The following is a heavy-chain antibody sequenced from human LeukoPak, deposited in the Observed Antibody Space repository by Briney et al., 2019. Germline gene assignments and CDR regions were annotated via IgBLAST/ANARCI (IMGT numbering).Heavy chain of an antibody. CDR3: ARDLYGSGSSNWFDP. CDR1: GYTFTGYY. CDR2: INPNSGGT. J-gene: IGHJ5*02. D-gene: IGHD3-10*01. Sequence: GASVKVSCKASGYTFTGYYMHWVRQAPGQGLEWMGWINPNSGGTNYAQKFQGWVTMTRDTSISTAYMELSRLRSDDTAVYYCARDLYGSGSSNWFDPWGQGTLVTVSS. V-gene: IGHV1-2*04.